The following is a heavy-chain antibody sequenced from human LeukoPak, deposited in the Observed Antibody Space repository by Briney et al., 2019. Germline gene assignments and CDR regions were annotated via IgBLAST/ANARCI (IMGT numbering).Heavy chain of an antibody. CDR1: GFTFSSYS. J-gene: IGHJ3*02. D-gene: IGHD4-17*01. V-gene: IGHV3-21*01. CDR2: ISGSCSYI. CDR3: ARRYGDYLNDAFDI. Sequence: GGSLRLSCAASGFTFSSYSMNWVRQAPGKQMEWVSSISGSCSYIYYTDSVKGVFTIYIFKAKNSLYLQMNSLRAEDTAVYYCARRYGDYLNDAFDIWGQGKMVTVS.